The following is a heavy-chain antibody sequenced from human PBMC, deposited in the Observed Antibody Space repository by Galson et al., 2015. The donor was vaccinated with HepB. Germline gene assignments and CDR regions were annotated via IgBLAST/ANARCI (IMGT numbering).Heavy chain of an antibody. CDR2: IKQDGSEK. V-gene: IGHV3-7*03. CDR1: GLTFSSYW. J-gene: IGHJ3*02. Sequence: SLRLSCAASGLTFSSYWMSWVRQAPGKGLEWVANIKQDGSEKYYVDSVKGRFTISRDNSKNTLYLQMNSLRAEDTAVYYCAKGAPHTDAFDTWGQGTMVTVSS. D-gene: IGHD2-2*02. CDR3: AKGAPHTDAFDT.